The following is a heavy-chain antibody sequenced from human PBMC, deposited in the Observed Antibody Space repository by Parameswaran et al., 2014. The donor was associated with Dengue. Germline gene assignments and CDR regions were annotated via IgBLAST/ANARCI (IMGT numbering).Heavy chain of an antibody. CDR3: ARGVVVVAAPADY. Sequence: WIRQPPGKGLEWVAVISYDGSNKYYADSVKGRFTISRDNSKNTLYLQMNSLRAEDTAVYYCARGVVVVAAPADYWGQGTLVTVSS. J-gene: IGHJ4*02. CDR2: ISYDGSNK. D-gene: IGHD2-15*01. V-gene: IGHV3-30*04.